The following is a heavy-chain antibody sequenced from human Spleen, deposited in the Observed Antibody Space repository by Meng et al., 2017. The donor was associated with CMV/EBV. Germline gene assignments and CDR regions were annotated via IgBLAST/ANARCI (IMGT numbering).Heavy chain of an antibody. D-gene: IGHD6-6*01. Sequence: GESLKISCEASGFTFSAYSFHWVRQAPGKGLEWVSSITTSGSSEYIFYAESVKGRFTISRDNAKNSLHLQMNSLRDEDTAVYYCAREGDSSSNGRSRFDYWGQGTLVTVSS. J-gene: IGHJ4*02. CDR1: GFTFSAYS. CDR2: ITTSGSSEYI. V-gene: IGHV3-21*01. CDR3: AREGDSSSNGRSRFDY.